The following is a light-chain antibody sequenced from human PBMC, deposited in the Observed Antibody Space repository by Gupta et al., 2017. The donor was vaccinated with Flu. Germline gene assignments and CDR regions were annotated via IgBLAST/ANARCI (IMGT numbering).Light chain of an antibody. CDR3: QHYHSWPPYS. CDR2: GGS. CDR1: QSLSRN. Sequence: ETVMTQSPATLSVSPGETATLFCRASQSLSRNLAWYQLKPGLAPRLLVYGGSSRATGVPARFSGSGSGTQFTLTISSLQSEDSAVYYCQHYHSWPPYSFGLGTRLEI. V-gene: IGKV3-15*01. J-gene: IGKJ2*03.